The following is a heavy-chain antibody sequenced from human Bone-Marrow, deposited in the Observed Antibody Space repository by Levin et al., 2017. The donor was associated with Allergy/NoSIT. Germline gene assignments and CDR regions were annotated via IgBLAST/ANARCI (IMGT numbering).Heavy chain of an antibody. V-gene: IGHV3-7*01. CDR3: ARALDYGVQFDF. Sequence: PGGSLRLSCAASGFTFSKYVMNWVRQAPGKGLEWVANINDDGSVTYSVDSVKGRFTISRDNAKNSLYLQMNSLRVEDTAVYYCARALDYGVQFDFWGQGTLVTVSS. J-gene: IGHJ4*02. CDR2: INDDGSVT. CDR1: GFTFSKYV. D-gene: IGHD4-17*01.